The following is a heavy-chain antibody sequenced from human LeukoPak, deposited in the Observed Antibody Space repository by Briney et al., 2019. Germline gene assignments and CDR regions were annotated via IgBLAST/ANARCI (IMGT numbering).Heavy chain of an antibody. CDR1: GGSISSYY. Sequence: SETLSLTCTVSGGSISSYYWSWIRQPPGKGLEWIGYIYYSGSTNYNPSLKSRVTISVDTSKNQFSLKLSSVTAADTAVYYCAKHKYSGGPLGYWGQGTLVTVSS. D-gene: IGHD6-19*01. CDR2: IYYSGST. CDR3: AKHKYSGGPLGY. J-gene: IGHJ4*02. V-gene: IGHV4-59*08.